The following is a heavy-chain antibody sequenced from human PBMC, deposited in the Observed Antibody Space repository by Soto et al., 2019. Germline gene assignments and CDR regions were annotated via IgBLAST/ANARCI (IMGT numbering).Heavy chain of an antibody. CDR1: GFTFSSYA. CDR2: ISYDGSNK. V-gene: IGHV3-30-3*01. CDR3: ARDSYYDILTGQDDAFDI. Sequence: GGSLRLSCAASGFTFSSYAMHWVRQAPGKGLEWVAVISYDGSNKYYADSVKGRFTISRDNSKNTLYLQMNSLRAEDTAVYYCARDSYYDILTGQDDAFDIWGQGTMVTVSS. D-gene: IGHD3-9*01. J-gene: IGHJ3*02.